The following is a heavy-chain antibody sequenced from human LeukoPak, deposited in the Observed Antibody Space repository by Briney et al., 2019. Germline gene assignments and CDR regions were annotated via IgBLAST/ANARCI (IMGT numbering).Heavy chain of an antibody. D-gene: IGHD6-13*01. V-gene: IGHV4-61*01. CDR1: GGSVSSGSYY. CDR3: ARGGQQLVSSGEYYFDY. Sequence: SETLSLTCTVSGGSVSSGSYYWSWIRQPPGKGLEWIGYIYYSGSTNYNPSLKSRVTISVDTSKNQFSLKLSSVTAADTAVYYCARGGQQLVSSGEYYFDYWGQGTLVTVSS. J-gene: IGHJ4*02. CDR2: IYYSGST.